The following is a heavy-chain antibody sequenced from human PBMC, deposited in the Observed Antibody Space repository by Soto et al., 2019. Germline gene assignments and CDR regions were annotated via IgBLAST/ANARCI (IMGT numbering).Heavy chain of an antibody. V-gene: IGHV5-10-1*01. Sequence: PGESLKISCKGSGHSFTSYWISWVRQMPGKGLEWMGRIDPSDSYTNYSPSFQGHVSISVDKSISTAYLQWSSLKASDTAMYYCARHAVRYYFYGMDVWGQGTTVTVSS. CDR2: IDPSDSYT. D-gene: IGHD2-2*01. J-gene: IGHJ6*02. CDR3: ARHAVRYYFYGMDV. CDR1: GHSFTSYW.